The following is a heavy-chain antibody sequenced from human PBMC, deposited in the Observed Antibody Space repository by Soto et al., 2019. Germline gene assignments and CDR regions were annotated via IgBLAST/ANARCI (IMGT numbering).Heavy chain of an antibody. D-gene: IGHD2-8*01. V-gene: IGHV1-2*04. J-gene: IGHJ6*02. CDR1: GYSFTDYH. CDR3: ARGDSTDCSNGVCSFFYNHDMDV. CDR2: VNPKSGGT. Sequence: ASVKVSCKASGYSFTDYHIHWVRQAPGQGLEWLGRVNPKSGGTSTAQKFQGWVTMTTDTSISTASMELTRLTSDDTAIYYCARGDSTDCSNGVCSFFYNHDMDVWGQGPTMTVSS.